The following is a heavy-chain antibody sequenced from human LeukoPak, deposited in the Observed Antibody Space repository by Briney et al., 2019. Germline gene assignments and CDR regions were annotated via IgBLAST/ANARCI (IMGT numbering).Heavy chain of an antibody. V-gene: IGHV1-69*06. CDR3: ARAGTRLFPFDY. Sequence: SVKVSCKASGGTFSSYAISWVRQAPGQGLEWMGGIIPIFGTANYAQKFQGRVTITADKSTSTAYMELSSLRSEDTAVYYCARAGTRLFPFDYWGQGTLVTVSS. CDR2: IIPIFGTA. CDR1: GGTFSSYA. J-gene: IGHJ4*02. D-gene: IGHD6-19*01.